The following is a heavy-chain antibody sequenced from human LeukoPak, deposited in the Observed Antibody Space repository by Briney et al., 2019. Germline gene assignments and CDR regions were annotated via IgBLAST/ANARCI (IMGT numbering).Heavy chain of an antibody. CDR3: TTVAYYDILTGPDWFDP. CDR1: GFTFSNAW. Sequence: PGGSLRLSCAASGFTFSNAWMSWVRQAPGKGLEWVGRIKSKTGGGATDYAAPVKGRFTISRDDSKNTLYLQMNSLKTEDTAVYYCTTVAYYDILTGPDWFDPWGQGTLVTVSS. J-gene: IGHJ5*02. CDR2: IKSKTGGGAT. V-gene: IGHV3-15*01. D-gene: IGHD3-9*01.